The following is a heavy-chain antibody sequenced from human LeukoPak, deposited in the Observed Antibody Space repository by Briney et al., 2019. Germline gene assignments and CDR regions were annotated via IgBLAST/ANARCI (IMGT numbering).Heavy chain of an antibody. CDR2: INHSGST. CDR3: ARDPQSGYSSGWYVGWFDP. Sequence: PSETLSLTCAVYGGSFSGYYWSWIRQPPGKGLEWIGGINHSGSTNYNPSLKSRVTISVDTSKNQFSLKLSSVTAADTAVYYCARDPQSGYSSGWYVGWFDPWGQGTLVTVSS. D-gene: IGHD6-19*01. CDR1: GGSFSGYY. V-gene: IGHV4-34*01. J-gene: IGHJ5*02.